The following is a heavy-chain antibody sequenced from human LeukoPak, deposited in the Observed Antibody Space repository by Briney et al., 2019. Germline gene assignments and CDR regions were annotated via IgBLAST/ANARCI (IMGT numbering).Heavy chain of an antibody. V-gene: IGHV3-53*01. Sequence: GSLRLSCAASGFTVSSNSMSWVRQAPGKGLEWVSFIYSDNTHYSDSAKGRFTISRDNSKNTLYLQMNSLRAEDTAVYYCARRAGAYSHPYDYWGQGTLVTVSS. CDR3: ARRAGAYSHPYDY. D-gene: IGHD4/OR15-4a*01. CDR2: IYSDNT. CDR1: GFTVSSNS. J-gene: IGHJ4*02.